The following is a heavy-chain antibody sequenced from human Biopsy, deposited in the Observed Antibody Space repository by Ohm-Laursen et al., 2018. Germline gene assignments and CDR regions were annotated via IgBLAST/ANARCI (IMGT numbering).Heavy chain of an antibody. V-gene: IGHV3-11*01. CDR2: ITNTGRTV. J-gene: IGHJ6*02. CDR1: GFTFSDYY. Sequence: SLRLSCTASGFTFSDYYMNWIRQAPGKGLEWVSFITNTGRTVYAVSVKGRFTISRDNADNSLHLQMKSLRAEDTAVYYCARELGNGMDVWGQGTPVTVSS. CDR3: ARELGNGMDV.